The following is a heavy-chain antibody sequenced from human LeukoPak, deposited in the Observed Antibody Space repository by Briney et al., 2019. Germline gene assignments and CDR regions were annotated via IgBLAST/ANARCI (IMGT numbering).Heavy chain of an antibody. D-gene: IGHD7-27*01. CDR2: INPNSGGT. CDR3: ARDGDAGAFDI. J-gene: IGHJ3*02. CDR1: GYSFTAFY. V-gene: IGHV1-2*02. Sequence: GASVKVSCKTSGYSFTAFYIHWVRQAPGQGLEWMGWINPNSGGTNYAQKFQGRVTMTRDTSISTAYMELSRLRSDDTAVYYCARDGDAGAFDIWGQGTVVTVSS.